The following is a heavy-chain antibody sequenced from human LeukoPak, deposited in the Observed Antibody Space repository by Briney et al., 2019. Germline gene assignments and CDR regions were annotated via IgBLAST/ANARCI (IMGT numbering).Heavy chain of an antibody. V-gene: IGHV6-1*01. CDR1: GDSVSSNSAA. Sequence: SQTLSLTCAISGDSVSSNSAAWSWIRLSPSRGLEWLGRTYYRSKWYNDYAVSVGSRITINPDTSKNLFSRQLNSVTPEDTAEYYCATTVETGDFFDIWGPGTRVTVSS. CDR3: ATTVETGDFFDI. D-gene: IGHD3-3*01. J-gene: IGHJ3*02. CDR2: TYYRSKWYN.